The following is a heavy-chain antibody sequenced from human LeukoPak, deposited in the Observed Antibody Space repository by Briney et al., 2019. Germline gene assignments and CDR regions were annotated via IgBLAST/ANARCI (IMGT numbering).Heavy chain of an antibody. Sequence: SETLSLTCTVSGGSISSYYWSWIRQPPGKGLEWIGYIYYSGSTNYNPSLKSRVTISVDTSKNQFSLKLSSVTAADTAVYYCASDYSGYYLDYWGQGTLVTVSS. CDR1: GGSISSYY. V-gene: IGHV4-59*08. CDR2: IYYSGST. D-gene: IGHD5-12*01. J-gene: IGHJ4*02. CDR3: ASDYSGYYLDY.